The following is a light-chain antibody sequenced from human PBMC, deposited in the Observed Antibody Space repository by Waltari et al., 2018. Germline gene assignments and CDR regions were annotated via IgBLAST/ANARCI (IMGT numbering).Light chain of an antibody. J-gene: IGKJ1*01. CDR2: KAS. Sequence: DIQLTQSPSTLSASVGDRVTITCRASQDIGTWLAWYQQKPGKAPKLLLYKASRLQSGVPSRFSGRGSGTEFTLTISSLQPEDFATFYCQQFDTYPWTFGQVTKVDIK. CDR1: QDIGTW. CDR3: QQFDTYPWT. V-gene: IGKV1-5*03.